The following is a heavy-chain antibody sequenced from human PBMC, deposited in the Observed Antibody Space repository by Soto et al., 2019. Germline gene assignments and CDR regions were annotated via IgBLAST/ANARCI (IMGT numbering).Heavy chain of an antibody. CDR1: GGSISSGGYY. CDR2: ISYSGST. Sequence: QVQLQESGPGLVKPSQTLSLTCTVSGGSISSGGYYWNWIRQHPGKGLEWIGYISYSGSTYYNPSLKSRALISVDTSKNQFSLKLSSVTAADTAVYYCARDPRGEVSFDYWGQGTLVTVSS. V-gene: IGHV4-31*03. J-gene: IGHJ4*02. D-gene: IGHD2-21*01. CDR3: ARDPRGEVSFDY.